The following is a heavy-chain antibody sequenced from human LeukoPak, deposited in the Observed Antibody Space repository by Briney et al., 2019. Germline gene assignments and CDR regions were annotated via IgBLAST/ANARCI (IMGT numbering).Heavy chain of an antibody. CDR1: GGSISSYY. Sequence: PSETLSLTCTVSGGSISSYYWSWIRQPAGKGLEWIGRIYTSGSTNYNPSLKSRVTMSVDTSRQLSLKLSSVTAADTAVYCCARDYFDSSGYLGSFHYWGQGTLVTVSS. D-gene: IGHD3-22*01. CDR2: IYTSGST. CDR3: ARDYFDSSGYLGSFHY. V-gene: IGHV4-4*07. J-gene: IGHJ4*02.